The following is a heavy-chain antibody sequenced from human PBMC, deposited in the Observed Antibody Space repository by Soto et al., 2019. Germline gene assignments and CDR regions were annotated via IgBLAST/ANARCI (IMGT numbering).Heavy chain of an antibody. CDR2: IYSSGST. D-gene: IGHD6-13*01. V-gene: IGHV4-31*03. CDR1: GGSISSGGYY. J-gene: IGHJ4*02. Sequence: SETLSLTCTVSGGSISSGGYYWSWIRQHPGKGLEWIGYIYSSGSTYYNPSLKSRVTISVDTSENQFSLKLSSVTAADTAVYYSARFFSSNKPGLFDYWGQGTLVTVSS. CDR3: ARFFSSNKPGLFDY.